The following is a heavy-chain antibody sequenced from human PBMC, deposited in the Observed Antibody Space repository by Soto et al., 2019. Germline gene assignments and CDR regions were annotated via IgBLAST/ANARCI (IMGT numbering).Heavy chain of an antibody. J-gene: IGHJ3*02. Sequence: SETLSLTCSSSGGPLSSFYYSWIRQAPGKGLEWIGYIYYTGSTNYNPSLKSRVTMSVDTSKNQFSLKLTSVTAADTAVYFCAVTRGGAHPHDIWGQGTMVTVSS. CDR2: IYYTGST. V-gene: IGHV4-59*01. CDR3: AVTRGGAHPHDI. D-gene: IGHD2-21*02. CDR1: GGPLSSFY.